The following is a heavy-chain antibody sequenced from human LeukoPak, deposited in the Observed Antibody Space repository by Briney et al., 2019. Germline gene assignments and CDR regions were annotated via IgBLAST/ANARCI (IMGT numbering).Heavy chain of an antibody. CDR1: GGSVSSGSYY. Sequence: PSETLSFTCTVSGGSVSSGSYYWSWIRQPPGKGLEWIGYNYYSGSTNYNPSLKSRVTISVDTSKNQFSLKLSSVTAADTAVYYCAREKGAGYSSSWYPDYWGQGTLVTVSS. CDR3: AREKGAGYSSSWYPDY. D-gene: IGHD6-13*01. V-gene: IGHV4-61*01. CDR2: NYYSGST. J-gene: IGHJ4*02.